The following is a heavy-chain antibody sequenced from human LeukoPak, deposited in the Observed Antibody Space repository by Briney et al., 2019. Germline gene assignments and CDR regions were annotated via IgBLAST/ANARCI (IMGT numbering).Heavy chain of an antibody. Sequence: SETLSLTCTVPGGSISSYYWSWIRQPPGKGLEWIGYIYYSGSTNYNPSLKSRVTISVDTSKNQFSLKLSSVTAADTAVYYRARAVYYDSTLDYWGQGTLVTVSS. CDR3: ARAVYYDSTLDY. V-gene: IGHV4-59*01. D-gene: IGHD3-10*01. CDR2: IYYSGST. CDR1: GGSISSYY. J-gene: IGHJ4*02.